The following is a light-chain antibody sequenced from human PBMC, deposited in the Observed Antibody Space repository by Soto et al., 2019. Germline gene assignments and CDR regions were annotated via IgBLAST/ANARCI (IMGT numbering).Light chain of an antibody. J-gene: IGLJ2*01. CDR2: EVS. Sequence: QSVLTQPASVSGSPGQSITISCTGTSSDIGGYNYVSWYQQHPGKAPKLMIYEVSNRPSGVSNRFSGSKSGNTASLTISGLQAEDEADYYCSSYRSGSTHVVFGGGTKLTVL. V-gene: IGLV2-14*01. CDR1: SSDIGGYNY. CDR3: SSYRSGSTHVV.